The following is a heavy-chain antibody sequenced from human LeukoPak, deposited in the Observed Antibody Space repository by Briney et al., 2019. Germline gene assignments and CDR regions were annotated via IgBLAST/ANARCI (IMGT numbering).Heavy chain of an antibody. J-gene: IGHJ6*02. CDR1: GFTFSTYA. Sequence: PGGSLRLSCAASGFTFSTYAVNWVRQAPGKGLEWVSVIYSGGSTYYADSVKGRFTISRDNSKNTLYLQMNSLRAEDTAVYYCARDSSYYDFWSGYLGGVFYGMDVWGQGTTVTVSS. V-gene: IGHV3-66*01. CDR2: IYSGGST. CDR3: ARDSSYYDFWSGYLGGVFYGMDV. D-gene: IGHD3-3*01.